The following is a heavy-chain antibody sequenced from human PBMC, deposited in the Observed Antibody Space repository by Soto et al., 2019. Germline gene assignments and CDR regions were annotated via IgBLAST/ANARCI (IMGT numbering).Heavy chain of an antibody. V-gene: IGHV1-69*01. CDR1: GGTFSSYA. J-gene: IGHJ6*01. Sequence: QVQLVQSGAEVKKPGSSVKVSCKASGGTFSSYAISWVRQAPGQGLEWMGGIIPLFGTANYAQKFQGRVTITADESTSTAYMELSSLRSEDTAVYYCASGSGSFDFYAYGMDVWGQGTTVTVSS. CDR3: ASGSGSFDFYAYGMDV. CDR2: IIPLFGTA. D-gene: IGHD1-26*01.